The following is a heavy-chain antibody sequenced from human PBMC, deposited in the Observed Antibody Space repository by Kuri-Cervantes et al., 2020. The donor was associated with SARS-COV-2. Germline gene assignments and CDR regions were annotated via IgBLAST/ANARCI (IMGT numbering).Heavy chain of an antibody. V-gene: IGHV3-66*03. J-gene: IGHJ6*02. Sequence: GGSLRLSCAASGFTVSSNYMSWVRQAPGKGLEWVSVIYSCGSTYYADSVKGRFTISRDNSKNTLYLQVNSLRPEDTAVFYCARDRADTAMVRGSYYYYYGMDVWGQGTTVTVSS. D-gene: IGHD5-18*01. CDR1: GFTVSSNY. CDR3: ARDRADTAMVRGSYYYYYGMDV. CDR2: IYSCGST.